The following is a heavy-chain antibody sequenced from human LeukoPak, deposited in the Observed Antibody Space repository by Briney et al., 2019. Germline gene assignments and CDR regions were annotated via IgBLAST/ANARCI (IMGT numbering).Heavy chain of an antibody. J-gene: IGHJ4*02. CDR3: ARGYCSGGSCYWDYFDY. CDR1: AITFSSYA. V-gene: IGHV3-30*14. D-gene: IGHD2-15*01. CDR2: ISYDGSNK. Sequence: GGSLSLSCAAAAITFSSYAMHWVRQATGKGLEWVAVISYDGSNKYYADSVKGRFTISRDNSKNTLYLQMNSLRAEDTAVYYCARGYCSGGSCYWDYFDYWGQGTLVTVSS.